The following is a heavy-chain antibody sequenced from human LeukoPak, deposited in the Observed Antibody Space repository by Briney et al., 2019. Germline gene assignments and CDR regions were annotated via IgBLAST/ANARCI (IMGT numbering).Heavy chain of an antibody. CDR1: GGSISSNNYF. CDR2: IYDSGST. CDR3: QTRFLGGLLDY. D-gene: IGHD3-16*01. V-gene: IGHV4-39*01. J-gene: IGHJ4*02. Sequence: SETLSLTCTVSGGSISSNNYFWGWIRQPPGKGLEWIGSIYDSGSTYYNPSLKSRVTISVDTSKNQFSLKLNSVTAADTAMYYWQTRFLGGLLDYWGQGTLVPVSS.